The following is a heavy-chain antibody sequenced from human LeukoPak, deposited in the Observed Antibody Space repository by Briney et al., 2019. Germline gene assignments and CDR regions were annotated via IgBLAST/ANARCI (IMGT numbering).Heavy chain of an antibody. CDR2: IYYSGST. D-gene: IGHD4-17*01. CDR3: ARDLPEGFSTVAFDI. V-gene: IGHV4-31*03. Sequence: PSQTLSLTCTVSGGSISSGGYYWSWIRQHPGKGLEWIGYIYYSGSTYYNPSLKSRVTISVDTSKNQFSLKLSSVTAADTAVYYCARDLPEGFSTVAFDIWGQGTMVTVSS. CDR1: GGSISSGGYY. J-gene: IGHJ3*02.